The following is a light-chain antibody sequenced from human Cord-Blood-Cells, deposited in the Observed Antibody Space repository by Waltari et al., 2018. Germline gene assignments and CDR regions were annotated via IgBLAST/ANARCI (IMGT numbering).Light chain of an antibody. Sequence: EIVLTQSPATLSLSPGERATLPCMASQSVSSYLAWYQQKPGQAPRLLIYDASNRATGIPARFSGSGSGTDFTLTISSLEPEDFAVYYCQQRSNWPHSFGQGTKLEIK. CDR1: QSVSSY. J-gene: IGKJ2*01. V-gene: IGKV3-11*01. CDR3: QQRSNWPHS. CDR2: DAS.